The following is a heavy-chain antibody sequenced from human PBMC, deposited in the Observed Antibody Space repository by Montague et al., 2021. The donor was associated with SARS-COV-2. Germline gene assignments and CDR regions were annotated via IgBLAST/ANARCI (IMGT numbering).Heavy chain of an antibody. D-gene: IGHD3-9*01. V-gene: IGHV4-59*13. J-gene: IGHJ4*02. CDR2: VYYGGST. CDR1: GGSISRYY. Sequence: SETLSLTCTVSGGSISRYYCNWIWQPPGKGLEWIASVYYGGSTNYYSSRWSRVTITVDTSKNQFNLKLNSVTAADTAVYDCARSRENYNILTGYPYYFDYWGQGTLVTVSS. CDR3: ARSRENYNILTGYPYYFDY.